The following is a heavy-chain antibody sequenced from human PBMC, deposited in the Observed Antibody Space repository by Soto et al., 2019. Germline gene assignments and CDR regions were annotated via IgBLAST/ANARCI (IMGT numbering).Heavy chain of an antibody. CDR3: ARGGGWAGATNQDYYYYGMDV. V-gene: IGHV1-18*01. D-gene: IGHD1-26*01. Sequence: QVQLVQSGAEVKKPGASVKVSCKASGYTFTSYGISWVRQAPGQGLEWMGWISAYNGNTNYAQKLQGRVTMTTDTSTSTAYRELRGLRSDDTAVYYCARGGGWAGATNQDYYYYGMDVWGQGTTVTVSS. CDR1: GYTFTSYG. J-gene: IGHJ6*02. CDR2: ISAYNGNT.